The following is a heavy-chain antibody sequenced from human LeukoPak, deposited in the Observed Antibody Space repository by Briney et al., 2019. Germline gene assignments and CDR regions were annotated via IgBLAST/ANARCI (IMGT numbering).Heavy chain of an antibody. D-gene: IGHD2-8*02. CDR2: INPDGSTT. J-gene: IGHJ6*02. CDR3: TRVQAGRSGLMDV. Sequence: GGSLRLSCAASGFTLNGYWMHWVRQAPGEGLVWVSRINPDGSTTNYAESVKGRFTTSRDNAKNTMYLQMNSLRAEDTALYYCTRVQAGRSGLMDVWGRGTTVTVSS. V-gene: IGHV3-74*01. CDR1: GFTLNGYW.